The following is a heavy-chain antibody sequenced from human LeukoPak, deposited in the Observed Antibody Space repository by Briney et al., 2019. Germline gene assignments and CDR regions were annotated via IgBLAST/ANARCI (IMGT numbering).Heavy chain of an antibody. CDR1: GGSISSSSYY. CDR3: ARDESNMAGESSDAFDI. D-gene: IGHD2/OR15-2a*01. V-gene: IGHV4-39*07. CDR2: IYYSGST. Sequence: SETLSLTCTVSGGSISSSSYYWGWIRQPPGKGLEWIGSIYYSGSTYYNPSLKSRVTISVDTSKNQFSLKLSSVTAADTAVYYCARDESNMAGESSDAFDIWGQGTMVTVSS. J-gene: IGHJ3*02.